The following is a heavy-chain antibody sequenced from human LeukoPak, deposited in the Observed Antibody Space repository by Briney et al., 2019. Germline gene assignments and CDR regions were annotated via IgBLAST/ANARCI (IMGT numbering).Heavy chain of an antibody. CDR3: VRNDTSGVGLDY. Sequence: GGSLRLSCAASGFTFSNYAMTWVRQAPGKGLERVSNISGRGTSINYAVSVKGRFSISRDNSKNTLYLQMNSLRDEDTAVYYCVRNDTSGVGLDYWGQGSLVTVSS. CDR2: ISGRGTSI. J-gene: IGHJ4*02. D-gene: IGHD3-3*01. V-gene: IGHV3-23*01. CDR1: GFTFSNYA.